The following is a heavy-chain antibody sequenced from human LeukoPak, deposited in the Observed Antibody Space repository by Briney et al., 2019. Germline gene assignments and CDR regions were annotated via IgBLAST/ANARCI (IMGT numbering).Heavy chain of an antibody. CDR3: AREGIAAFDY. CDR2: IWYDGSNK. D-gene: IGHD6-13*01. Sequence: EWVAVIWYDGSNKYYADSVKGRFTISRDNSKNTLYLQMNSLRAEDTAVYYCAREGIAAFDYWGQGTLVTVSS. J-gene: IGHJ4*02. V-gene: IGHV3-33*01.